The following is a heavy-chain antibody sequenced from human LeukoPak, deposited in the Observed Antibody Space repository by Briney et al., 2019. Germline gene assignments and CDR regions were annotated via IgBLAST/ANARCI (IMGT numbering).Heavy chain of an antibody. V-gene: IGHV1-18*01. CDR2: ISAYNGNT. D-gene: IGHD3-22*01. Sequence: ASVKVSCTASGYTFTSYGISWVRQAPGQGLECMGWISAYNGNTNYAQKLQGRVTMTTDTSTSTAYMELRSLRSDDTAVYYCARVRGYYDSSGPRDYWGQGTLVTVSS. J-gene: IGHJ4*02. CDR3: ARVRGYYDSSGPRDY. CDR1: GYTFTSYG.